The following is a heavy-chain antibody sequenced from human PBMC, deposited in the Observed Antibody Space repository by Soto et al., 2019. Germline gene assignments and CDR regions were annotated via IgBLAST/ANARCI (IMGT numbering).Heavy chain of an antibody. CDR2: IYYTGTT. V-gene: IGHV4-59*01. CDR1: GGSMSSYY. Sequence: PSETLSLTCTVSGGSMSSYYWSWLRQPPGKGLEWIGYIYYTGTTNYSPSLKSRVAISLDMSKSQFTLKLSSVTAADTAVYFCAGRHFGELHGWFDPWGQGTLVTVS. J-gene: IGHJ5*02. CDR3: AGRHFGELHGWFDP. D-gene: IGHD3-10*01.